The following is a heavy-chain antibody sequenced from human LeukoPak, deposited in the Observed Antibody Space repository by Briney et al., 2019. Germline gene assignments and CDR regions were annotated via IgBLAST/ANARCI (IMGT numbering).Heavy chain of an antibody. CDR2: INTKSKTM. CDR3: VRDRDWAFDY. Sequence: PGGSLRLSCAASGFTFSTYTMNWVHQAPGKGPEWISFINTKSKTMYYADSVKGRFTISRDNGKNSLYLQMNSLRAEDTALYYCVRDRDWAFDYWGQGTLVTVSS. J-gene: IGHJ4*02. CDR1: GFTFSTYT. D-gene: IGHD3-9*01. V-gene: IGHV3-48*01.